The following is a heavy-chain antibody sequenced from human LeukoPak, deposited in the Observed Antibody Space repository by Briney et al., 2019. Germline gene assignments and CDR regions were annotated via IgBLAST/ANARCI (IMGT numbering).Heavy chain of an antibody. CDR2: IYPGDSDT. D-gene: IGHD3-22*01. J-gene: IGHJ4*02. CDR3: ANHYYDSSGYRPYYFDY. Sequence: GESLKISCKGSGYSFTSYWIGWVRQMPGKGLEWMGIIYPGDSDTRYSPSFQGQVTISADKSISTAYLQWSSLRAEDTAVYYCANHYYDSSGYRPYYFDYWGQGTLVTVSS. CDR1: GYSFTSYW. V-gene: IGHV5-51*01.